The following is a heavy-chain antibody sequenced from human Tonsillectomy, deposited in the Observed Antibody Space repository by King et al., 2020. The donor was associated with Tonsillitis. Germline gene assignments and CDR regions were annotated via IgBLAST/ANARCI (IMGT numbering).Heavy chain of an antibody. D-gene: IGHD3-22*01. CDR3: ARGYYYYDSSGRGVYYFDY. Sequence: VQLVESGAEVKKPGESLRISCKSSGYSFTSYWISWVRQMPGKGLEWMGRIDPSDSYTNYSPSFQGHVTISADKSISTAYLQWSSLKASDTAMYYCARGYYYYDSSGRGVYYFDYWGQGTLVTVSS. V-gene: IGHV5-10-1*03. CDR1: GYSFTSYW. CDR2: IDPSDSYT. J-gene: IGHJ4*02.